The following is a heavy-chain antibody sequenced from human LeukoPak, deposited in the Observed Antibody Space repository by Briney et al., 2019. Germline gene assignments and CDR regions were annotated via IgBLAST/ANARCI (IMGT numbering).Heavy chain of an antibody. CDR3: ARGSYCSGGSCYSFDP. Sequence: SETLSLTCTVSGGSISSYYWSWIRQPAGKGLEWIGRIYTSGSTNYNPSLKSRVTMSVDTSKNQFPLKLSSVTAADTAVYYCARGSYCSGGSCYSFDPWGQGTLVTVSS. J-gene: IGHJ5*02. CDR2: IYTSGST. CDR1: GGSISSYY. D-gene: IGHD2-15*01. V-gene: IGHV4-4*07.